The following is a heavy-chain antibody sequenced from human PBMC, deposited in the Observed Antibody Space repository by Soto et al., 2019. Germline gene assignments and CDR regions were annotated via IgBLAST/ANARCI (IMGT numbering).Heavy chain of an antibody. CDR3: ATQSYSNSGAYYYYAMDV. V-gene: IGHV4-30-2*01. CDR2: IYQSGST. CDR1: CGSISSGGYS. J-gene: IGHJ6*02. D-gene: IGHD4-4*01. Sequence: KSSETLSLTCAFSCGSISSGGYSWSWIRQPPGKGLEWIGYIYQSGSTYYNPSLKSRVTISVDRSRNQFSLKLSSVTAADTAVYFCATQSYSNSGAYYYYAMDVWGQGTTVTVSS.